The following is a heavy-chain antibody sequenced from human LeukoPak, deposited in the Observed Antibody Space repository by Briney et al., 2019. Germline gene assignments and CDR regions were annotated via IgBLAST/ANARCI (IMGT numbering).Heavy chain of an antibody. Sequence: SETLSLTCTVSGVSISTYSWSWIRQPPGKGLEWIGYISYSGSTSYNPSLRSRVTISVDTSKNQFSLKLSSVTAADTAVYYCATDGNFDLWGRGTLLTVSS. CDR1: GVSISTYS. D-gene: IGHD1-26*01. CDR2: ISYSGST. J-gene: IGHJ2*01. V-gene: IGHV4-59*01. CDR3: ATDGNFDL.